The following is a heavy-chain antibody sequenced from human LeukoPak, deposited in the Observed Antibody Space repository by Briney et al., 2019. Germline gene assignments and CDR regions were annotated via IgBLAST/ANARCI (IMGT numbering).Heavy chain of an antibody. CDR3: ARGETYDYESNGYLDF. J-gene: IGHJ4*02. D-gene: IGHD3-22*01. CDR2: IRHDGSET. V-gene: IGHV3-7*01. CDR1: GFPFSSYW. Sequence: PGGSLRLSCAASGFPFSSYWMSWVRQAPGKGLEWVANIRHDGSETYYVDSLRGRFTISRDNAKNLVYLQMSSLRAEDTAIYYCARGETYDYESNGYLDFWGQGTVVTVSS.